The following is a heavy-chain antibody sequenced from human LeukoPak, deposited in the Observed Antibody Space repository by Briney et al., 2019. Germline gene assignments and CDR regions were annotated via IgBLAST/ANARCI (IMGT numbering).Heavy chain of an antibody. Sequence: GGSLRLSCAASGFTFSCYSMNWVRQAPGKGPEWVSYISSTTSTIHYADSVKGRFTISRDNAKDSLYLQMNSLRDEDTALYYCTRVGRQQTQDNWFDTWGQGTLVTVSS. CDR2: ISSTTSTI. J-gene: IGHJ5*02. CDR3: TRVGRQQTQDNWFDT. V-gene: IGHV3-48*02. CDR1: GFTFSCYS. D-gene: IGHD6-13*01.